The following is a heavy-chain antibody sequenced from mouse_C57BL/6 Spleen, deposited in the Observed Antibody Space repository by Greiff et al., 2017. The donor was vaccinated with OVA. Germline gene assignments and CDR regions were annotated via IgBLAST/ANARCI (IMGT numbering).Heavy chain of an antibody. V-gene: IGHV1-50*01. D-gene: IGHD1-1*01. Sequence: VQLQQPGAELVKPGASVKLSCKASGYTFTSYWMQWVKQRPGQGLEWIGEIDPSDSYTNYNQKFKGKATLTVDTSSSTAYMQLSSLTSEDSAVYYCARKFITTVVERDSYYFDDWGQGTTLTVSS. CDR3: ARKFITTVVERDSYYFDD. J-gene: IGHJ2*01. CDR2: IDPSDSYT. CDR1: GYTFTSYW.